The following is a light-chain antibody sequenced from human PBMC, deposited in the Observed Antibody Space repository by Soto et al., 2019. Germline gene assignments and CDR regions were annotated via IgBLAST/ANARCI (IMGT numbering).Light chain of an antibody. CDR2: GAS. CDR1: QSVSSSY. V-gene: IGKV3-20*01. J-gene: IGKJ1*01. Sequence: EIVLTQSPGTLSLSPGERATLSCRASQSVSSSYLAWYQQKLGQVPRLLIYGASSRATGIPDRFSGSGSGTDFTFTISRLEPEDFAVYYCQQYGSSSWTFGQGTKVDIK. CDR3: QQYGSSSWT.